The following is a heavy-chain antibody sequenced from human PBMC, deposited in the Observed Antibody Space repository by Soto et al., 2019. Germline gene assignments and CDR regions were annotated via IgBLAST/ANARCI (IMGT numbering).Heavy chain of an antibody. CDR1: VDIVSSTSAS. V-gene: IGHV6-1*01. CDR2: TYYRSKWTN. J-gene: IGHJ4*02. CDR3: VRGYSSSVDY. D-gene: IGHD2-15*01. Sequence: SQTLSLTCAISVDIVSSTSASWNWIRQSPSRGLEWLGRTYYRSKWTNDYAVSVRSRITINPDTSKNQFSLQLSSVTPEETAMYYCVRGYSSSVDYWGKGPLVTVSS.